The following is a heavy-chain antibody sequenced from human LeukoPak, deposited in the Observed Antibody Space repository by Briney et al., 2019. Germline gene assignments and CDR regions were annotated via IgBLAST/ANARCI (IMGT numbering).Heavy chain of an antibody. CDR1: GGSISSYY. Sequence: SETLSLTCTVSGGSISSYYWSWIRQPPGKGLEWIGYIYYSGSTNYNPSLKSRVTISVDTSKNQFSLELSSVTAADTAVYYCAAGMEGEPYPHYYYYGMDVWGQGTTVTVSS. CDR2: IYYSGST. D-gene: IGHD1-14*01. V-gene: IGHV4-59*01. J-gene: IGHJ6*02. CDR3: AAGMEGEPYPHYYYYGMDV.